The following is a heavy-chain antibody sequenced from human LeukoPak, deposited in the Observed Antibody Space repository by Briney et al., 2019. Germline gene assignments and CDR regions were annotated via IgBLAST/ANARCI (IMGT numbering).Heavy chain of an antibody. J-gene: IGHJ6*02. CDR1: GFTFSSYS. D-gene: IGHD3-22*01. Sequence: GGSLRLSRAASGFTFSSYSMNWVRQAPGKGLEWVSYISSSSSTIYYADSVKGRFTISRDNAKNSLYLQMNSLRAEDTAVYYCAREVGYYDSSGYYTNQYYYYYGMDVWGQGTTVTVSS. V-gene: IGHV3-48*04. CDR3: AREVGYYDSSGYYTNQYYYYYGMDV. CDR2: ISSSSSTI.